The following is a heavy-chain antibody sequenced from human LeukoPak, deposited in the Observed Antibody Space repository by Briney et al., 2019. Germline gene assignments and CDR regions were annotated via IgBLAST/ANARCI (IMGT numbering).Heavy chain of an antibody. CDR3: AKWGDYDILTGYYDSDY. CDR2: IVGSGSNT. Sequence: PGASLRLSCAASGFTFSTYAMSSVRQAPGKGLEWVSAIVGSGSNTYYADSVKGRFTISRDNPKNTLYLQMNSLRAEDTAVYYCAKWGDYDILTGYYDSDYWGQGTLVTVSS. V-gene: IGHV3-23*01. D-gene: IGHD3-9*01. J-gene: IGHJ4*02. CDR1: GFTFSTYA.